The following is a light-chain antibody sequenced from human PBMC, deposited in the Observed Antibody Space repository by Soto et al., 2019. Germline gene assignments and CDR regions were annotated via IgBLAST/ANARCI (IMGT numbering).Light chain of an antibody. CDR1: SSDVGGYNY. Sequence: QSPLTQPASVSGSPGQSITISCTRASSDVGGYNYVSWYQQHPGKAPKFMIYDVSNRPSGVSNRFSGSKSGNTASLTISGLQAEDEADYYCCSYTTSNTRQIVFGTGTKVTVL. J-gene: IGLJ1*01. CDR3: CSYTTSNTRQIV. V-gene: IGLV2-14*01. CDR2: DVS.